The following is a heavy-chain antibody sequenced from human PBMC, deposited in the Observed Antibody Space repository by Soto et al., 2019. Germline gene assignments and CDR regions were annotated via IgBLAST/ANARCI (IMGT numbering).Heavy chain of an antibody. D-gene: IGHD6-13*01. V-gene: IGHV3-30*18. J-gene: IGHJ3*02. Sequence: QVQLVESGGGMVQPGRSLRLSCAASGFTFSTSGMHWVRQAPGKGLEWVAVISFDATYKYYADSVKGRLTISRDNSKNTLYLQMNSPRAKDTAGYYGAKSTLSNCYGGAFDIWGHGTLVTVSS. CDR3: AKSTLSNCYGGAFDI. CDR2: ISFDATYK. CDR1: GFTFSTSG.